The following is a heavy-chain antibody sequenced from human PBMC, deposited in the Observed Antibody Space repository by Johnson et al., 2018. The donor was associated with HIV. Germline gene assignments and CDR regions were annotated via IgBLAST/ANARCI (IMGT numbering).Heavy chain of an antibody. CDR2: ISGSGGST. V-gene: IGHV3-23*04. CDR3: ARGHWAFDI. J-gene: IGHJ3*02. CDR1: GFTFDDYG. Sequence: VQLVESGGGVVRPGGSLRLSCAASGFTFDDYGMSWVRQAPGKGLEWVSAISGSGGSTYYADSVKGRFTISRDNSKNTLYLQMNSLRAEDTAVYYCARGHWAFDIWGQGTMVTVSS. D-gene: IGHD1-1*01.